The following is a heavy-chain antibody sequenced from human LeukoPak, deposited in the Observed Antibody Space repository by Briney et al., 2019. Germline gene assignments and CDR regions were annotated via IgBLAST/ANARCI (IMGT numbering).Heavy chain of an antibody. CDR2: INHSGST. J-gene: IGHJ6*02. V-gene: IGHV4-34*01. CDR1: GGSFSGYY. CDR3: ARVRRYCSGGSCYASYYYYGMDA. Sequence: PSETLSLTCAVYGGSFSGYYWSWIRQPPGKGLEWIGEINHSGSTNYNPSLKSRVTISVDTSKNQFSLKLSSVTAADTAVYYCARVRRYCSGGSCYASYYYYGMDAWGQGTTVTVSS. D-gene: IGHD2-15*01.